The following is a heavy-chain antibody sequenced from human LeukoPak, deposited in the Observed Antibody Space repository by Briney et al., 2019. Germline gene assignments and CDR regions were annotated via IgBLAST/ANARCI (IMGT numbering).Heavy chain of an antibody. CDR2: ISSSGSST. D-gene: IGHD3-22*01. J-gene: IGHJ4*02. Sequence: GGSLRRSCVASGFTFSNYEMIWVRQAPGKGLEWGSYISSSGSSTSYADSVKGRFTISRDNAKTSLYLQMHSLRAEDTAVYYCASQPTCHDISGYTADCGQASLATV. V-gene: IGHV3-48*03. CDR1: GFTFSNYE. CDR3: ASQPTCHDISGYTAD.